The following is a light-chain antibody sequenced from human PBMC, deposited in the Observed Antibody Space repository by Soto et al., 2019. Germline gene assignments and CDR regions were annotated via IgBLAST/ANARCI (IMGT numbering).Light chain of an antibody. CDR2: RDN. V-gene: IGLV1-47*01. Sequence: QLVLTQSPSASGTPGQRVTISCSGNTSNIGSNYVYWYQHLPGTAPKLLISRDNQRPAGVPDRFSGSKSGTSASLAISGLRSGDEGDYYCAAWDDRLNVLFGGGTKLTVL. J-gene: IGLJ2*01. CDR3: AAWDDRLNVL. CDR1: TSNIGSNY.